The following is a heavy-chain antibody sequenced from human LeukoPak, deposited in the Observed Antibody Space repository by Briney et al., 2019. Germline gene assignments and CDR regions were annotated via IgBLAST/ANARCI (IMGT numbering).Heavy chain of an antibody. V-gene: IGHV4-59*01. CDR1: GGSINNYY. CDR2: IYYTGST. Sequence: SETLSLTCTGSGGSINNYYRSWVRQSPGKGLEWIGYIYYTGSTDSSPSLKSRITISVDTSKNQFSLKLNSVTAADTALYYCARGKLHSSGWYPFDYWGQGTLVTVSS. D-gene: IGHD6-19*01. CDR3: ARGKLHSSGWYPFDY. J-gene: IGHJ4*02.